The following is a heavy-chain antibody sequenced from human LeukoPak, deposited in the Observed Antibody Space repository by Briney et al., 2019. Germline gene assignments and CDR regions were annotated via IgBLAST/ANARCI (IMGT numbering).Heavy chain of an antibody. D-gene: IGHD5-24*01. CDR3: ARDQDGMATITYYYGMDV. J-gene: IGHJ6*02. CDR1: GFTFSSYE. V-gene: IGHV3-48*03. Sequence: PGGSLRLSCAASGFTFSSYEMNWVRQAPGKGLEWVSYISSSGSTIYYADSVKGRFTISRDNAKNSLYLQMNSLRAEDTAVYYCARDQDGMATITYYYGMDVWGQGTTVTVSS. CDR2: ISSSGSTI.